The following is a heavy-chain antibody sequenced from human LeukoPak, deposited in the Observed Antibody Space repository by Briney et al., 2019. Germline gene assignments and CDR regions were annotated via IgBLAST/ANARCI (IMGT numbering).Heavy chain of an antibody. CDR2: ISGSGGST. CDR1: GFTLSSYA. J-gene: IGHJ4*02. D-gene: IGHD3-22*01. V-gene: IGHV3-23*01. CDR3: AKDLLEDYYDSSGYSSGFDY. Sequence: SGGSLRLSCAASGFTLSSYAMSWVRQAPGKGLEWVSAISGSGGSTYYADSVKGRFTISRDNSKNTLYLQMNSLRAEDTAVYYCAKDLLEDYYDSSGYSSGFDYWGQGTLVTVSS.